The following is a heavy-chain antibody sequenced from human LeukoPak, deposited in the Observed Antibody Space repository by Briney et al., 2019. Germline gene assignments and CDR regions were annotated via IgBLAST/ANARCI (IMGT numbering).Heavy chain of an antibody. V-gene: IGHV1-18*01. J-gene: IGHJ5*02. Sequence: ASVKVSCKASGYTFTSYGISWVRQAPGQGLEWMGWISAYNGNTNYAQKLQGRVTMTTDTSTSTAYMELRSLRSDDTAVYYCARAYYDFWSGYGNANWFDPWGQGTLVTVSS. D-gene: IGHD3-3*01. CDR1: GYTFTSYG. CDR2: ISAYNGNT. CDR3: ARAYYDFWSGYGNANWFDP.